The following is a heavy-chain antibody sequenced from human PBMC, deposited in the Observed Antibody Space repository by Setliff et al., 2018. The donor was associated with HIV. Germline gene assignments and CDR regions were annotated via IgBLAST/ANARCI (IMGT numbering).Heavy chain of an antibody. J-gene: IGHJ4*02. V-gene: IGHV4-4*08. CDR2: VSSIGNT. Sequence: PSETLSLTCTVSGGSISSYYWSWIRQPPGKGLEWIGYVSSIGNTNYNPSLKSRVTISVDTSKNTLYLQMNSLRAEDTAVYYCAKSSWWEPRAYWGQGTLVTVPQ. CDR3: AKSSWWEPRAY. CDR1: GGSISSYY. D-gene: IGHD2-15*01.